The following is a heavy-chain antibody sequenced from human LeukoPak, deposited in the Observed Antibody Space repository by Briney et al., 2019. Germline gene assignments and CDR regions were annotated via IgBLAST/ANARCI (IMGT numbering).Heavy chain of an antibody. V-gene: IGHV3-66*04. CDR3: ARHSRGRWYVFDY. CDR2: IYTGETT. J-gene: IGHJ4*02. D-gene: IGHD6-13*01. Sequence: GGSLRLSCAASGFTVSSKYMSWVRQAPGKGLEWVSVIYTGETTYYADSVKGRFTISGDNSNNTLYLQMNSLRAEDTAVYYCARHSRGRWYVFDYWGQGTLVTVSS. CDR1: GFTVSSKY.